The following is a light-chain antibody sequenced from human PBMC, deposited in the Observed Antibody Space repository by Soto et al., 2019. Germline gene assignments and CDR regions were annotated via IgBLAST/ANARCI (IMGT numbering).Light chain of an antibody. J-gene: IGKJ4*01. Sequence: EIVLTQSPGTLSLSPGERATLSCRASQSVSSSYLAWYQQKPGQAPRLLIYGASSRATGIPDRFSGSGSGTDFTLTISRLEPEDFAVYYCQQYDNSPFTFGAGTKVDIK. CDR3: QQYDNSPFT. V-gene: IGKV3-20*01. CDR2: GAS. CDR1: QSVSSSY.